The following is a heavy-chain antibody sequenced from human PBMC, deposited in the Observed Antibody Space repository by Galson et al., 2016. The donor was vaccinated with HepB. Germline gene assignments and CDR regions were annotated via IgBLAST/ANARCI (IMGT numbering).Heavy chain of an antibody. Sequence: SLRLSCAASGFTFNNYAMTWVRQAPGKGLEWVSVISGNGNSTYYADSVRGRFTISRDNSKNTLFLQMNSLRAEATATFYCAKLDGDIAGTSGPLHYFDYWGQGALVTVSS. V-gene: IGHV3-23*01. CDR1: GFTFNNYA. D-gene: IGHD2-15*01. CDR2: ISGNGNST. CDR3: AKLDGDIAGTSGPLHYFDY. J-gene: IGHJ4*02.